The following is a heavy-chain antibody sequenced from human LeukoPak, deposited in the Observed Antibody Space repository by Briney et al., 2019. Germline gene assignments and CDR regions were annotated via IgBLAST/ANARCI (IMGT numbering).Heavy chain of an antibody. CDR3: ARKAPKEGWFDP. CDR2: THPSGNT. CDR1: GGSNNSYY. V-gene: IGHV4-4*09. Sequence: SETLSLTCTVSGGSNNSYYWSWIRQPPGKGLEWIGYTHPSGNTNYSPSLKGRVTISIDMSRNQFSLKLSSVTAADTAVYYCARKAPKEGWFDPWGQGTLVTVSS. J-gene: IGHJ5*02.